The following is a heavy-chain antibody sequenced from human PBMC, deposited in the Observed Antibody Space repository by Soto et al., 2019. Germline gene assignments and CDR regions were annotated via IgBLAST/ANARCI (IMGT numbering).Heavy chain of an antibody. CDR3: ARVPSFDP. J-gene: IGHJ5*02. Sequence: QTGGSLRLSCVASGFTVSSTYMNWVRQAPGKGLEWVSVLYTDDTAYYADSVKGRFTISRDNSKNTLYLQMNSPRAEDTAVYYCARVPSFDPWGQGTLVTVSS. CDR1: GFTVSSTY. CDR2: LYTDDTA. V-gene: IGHV3-53*01.